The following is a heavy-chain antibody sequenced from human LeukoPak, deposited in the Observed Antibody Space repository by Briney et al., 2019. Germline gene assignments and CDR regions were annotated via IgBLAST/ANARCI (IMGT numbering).Heavy chain of an antibody. CDR1: GYRFTSYW. V-gene: IGHV5-51*01. CDR3: ASQGSYGDYNHYYYYYMDV. Sequence: GESLKISCKGSGYRFTSYWIGWVRQMPGKGLEWMGIIYPGDSDTRYGPSFQGQVTISADKSISTAYLQWSSLKASDTAMYYCASQGSYGDYNHYYYYYMDVWGKGTTVTVSS. J-gene: IGHJ6*03. CDR2: IYPGDSDT. D-gene: IGHD4-17*01.